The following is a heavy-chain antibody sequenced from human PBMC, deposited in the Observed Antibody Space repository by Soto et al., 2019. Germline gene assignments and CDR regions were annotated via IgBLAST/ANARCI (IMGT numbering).Heavy chain of an antibody. D-gene: IGHD2-21*02. CDR2: INHSGST. J-gene: IGHJ5*02. Sequence: PSETLSLTCAVYGGSFSGYYWSWIRQPPGRGLEWIGEINHSGSTNYNPSLKSRVTISVDTSKNQFSLKLSSVTAADTAVYYCARGDEYCGGDCYSGWFDPWGQGTLVTVSS. V-gene: IGHV4-34*01. CDR1: GGSFSGYY. CDR3: ARGDEYCGGDCYSGWFDP.